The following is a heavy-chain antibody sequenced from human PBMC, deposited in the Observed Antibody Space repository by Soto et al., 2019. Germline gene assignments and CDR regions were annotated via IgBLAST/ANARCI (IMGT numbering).Heavy chain of an antibody. J-gene: IGHJ4*02. CDR1: GYMFTNYG. V-gene: IGHV1-18*01. CDR2: ISGYNGST. D-gene: IGHD3-16*01. Sequence: ASVKVSCKASGYMFTNYGINWVRQAPGQGLEWMGWISGYNGSTSYAQKFQGRVSMTRDTSTNTVYMELSSLRSEDTAVYYCARDGVHDYSVFWGQGTLVTVSS. CDR3: ARDGVHDYSVF.